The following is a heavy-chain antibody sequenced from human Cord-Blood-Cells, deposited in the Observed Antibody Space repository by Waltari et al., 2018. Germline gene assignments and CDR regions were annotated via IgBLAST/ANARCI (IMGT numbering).Heavy chain of an antibody. D-gene: IGHD6-6*01. V-gene: IGHV4-34*01. Sequence: QVQLQQWGAGLLKPSETLSLTCAVYGGSFSGYYWSWIRQPPGKGLEWIGEINHSGSTNYNPSLKSRVTISVDTSKNQFSLKLSSVTAADTAVYYCARSFEWSIAARGRFDPWGQGTLVTVSS. CDR3: ARSFEWSIAARGRFDP. CDR1: GGSFSGYY. CDR2: INHSGST. J-gene: IGHJ5*02.